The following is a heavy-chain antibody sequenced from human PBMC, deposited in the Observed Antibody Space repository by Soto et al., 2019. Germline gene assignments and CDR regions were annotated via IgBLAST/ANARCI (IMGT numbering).Heavy chain of an antibody. CDR1: GASMSSYY. CDR2: IYYSGST. J-gene: IGHJ4*02. Sequence: SETLSLTCNVSGASMSSYYWGWIRQPPGKGLEWIGSIYYSGSTYYNPSLKSRVTISVDTSKNQFSPKLSSVTAADTAVYYCARSDGRYWGQGTLVTVSS. CDR3: ARSDGRY. V-gene: IGHV4-39*07.